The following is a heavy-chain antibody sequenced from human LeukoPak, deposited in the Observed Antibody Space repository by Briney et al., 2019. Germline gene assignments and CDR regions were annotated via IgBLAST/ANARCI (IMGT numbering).Heavy chain of an antibody. J-gene: IGHJ2*01. CDR1: GFAFNTYA. CDR2: ISYDGSNK. D-gene: IGHD2-8*01. Sequence: PGGPLRLSCAVSGFAFNTYAFHWVRQAPGEGLEWVALISYDGSNKYYADSVKGRSTISRDNSKNTLYLQMNSLRPEDTAVYFCARDGMVYAKGNYFDLWGRGTLVTVSS. CDR3: ARDGMVYAKGNYFDL. V-gene: IGHV3-30*04.